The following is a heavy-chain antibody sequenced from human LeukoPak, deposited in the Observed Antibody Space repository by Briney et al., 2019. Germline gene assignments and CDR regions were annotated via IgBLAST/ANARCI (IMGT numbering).Heavy chain of an antibody. D-gene: IGHD1-26*01. V-gene: IGHV5-51*01. J-gene: IGHJ4*02. CDR2: IYPGDSDT. Sequence: GESLKISCQVSGYSFTTYWIGWVRQMPGKGLEWMGIIYPGDSDTRYSPSFQGQVTISADKSISTAYLQWSSLKASDTAMYYCASAYSGSYFQFDQWGQGTLVTVSS. CDR3: ASAYSGSYFQFDQ. CDR1: GYSFTTYW.